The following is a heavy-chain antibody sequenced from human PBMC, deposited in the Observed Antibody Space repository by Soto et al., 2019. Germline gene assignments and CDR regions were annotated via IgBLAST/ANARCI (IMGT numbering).Heavy chain of an antibody. J-gene: IGHJ6*02. CDR1: GGTFSSYA. D-gene: IGHD6-6*01. CDR3: ASPTVVARPYYYHGMDV. Sequence: QVQLVQSGAEVKKPGSSVKVSCKASGGTFSSYAISWVRQAPGQGLEWMGGIIPIFGTANYAQKFQGRVTITADESTSTAYMELSSLRSEDTAVYYCASPTVVARPYYYHGMDVWGQGTTVTVSS. V-gene: IGHV1-69*01. CDR2: IIPIFGTA.